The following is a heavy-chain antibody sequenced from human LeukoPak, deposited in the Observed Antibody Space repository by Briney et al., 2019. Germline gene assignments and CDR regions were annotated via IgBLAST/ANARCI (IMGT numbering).Heavy chain of an antibody. CDR3: ASNQQWLVGGHDY. J-gene: IGHJ4*02. CDR1: GFTFSSYS. V-gene: IGHV3-21*01. D-gene: IGHD6-19*01. Sequence: GGSLRLSCAASGFTFSSYSMSWVRQAPGKGLEWVSSISSSSSYIYYADSVKGRFTISRDNAKNSLYLQMNSLRAEDTAVYYCASNQQWLVGGHDYWGQGTLVTVSS. CDR2: ISSSSSYI.